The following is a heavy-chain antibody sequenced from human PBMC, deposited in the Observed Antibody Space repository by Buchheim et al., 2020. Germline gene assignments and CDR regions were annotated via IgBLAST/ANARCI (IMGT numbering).Heavy chain of an antibody. CDR2: VYYSGST. CDR1: GGSISSSNYY. Sequence: QMQLQESGPGLVKPSETLSLTCIVFGGSISSSNYYGGWIRQPPGKGLEWIGSVYYSGSTYYNPSLKSRVTISVDTSKNQFSLKLRSVTAADTAVYYCARRTTTVTDYDYWGQGT. CDR3: ARRTTTVTDYDY. J-gene: IGHJ4*02. V-gene: IGHV4-39*01. D-gene: IGHD4-11*01.